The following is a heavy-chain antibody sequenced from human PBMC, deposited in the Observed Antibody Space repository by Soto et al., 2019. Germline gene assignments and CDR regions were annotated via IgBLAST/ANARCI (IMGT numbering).Heavy chain of an antibody. CDR3: ARPIASSGWHIDY. V-gene: IGHV3-11*03. D-gene: IGHD6-19*01. J-gene: IGHJ4*02. CDR1: GFTFSDYY. Sequence: GGSLRLSCAASGFTFSDYYMSWIRQAPGKGLEWVSYISSSSSYTNYADSVKGRFTISRDNAKNSLYLQMNSLRAEDTAVYYCARPIASSGWHIDYWGQGTLVTVSS. CDR2: ISSSSSYT.